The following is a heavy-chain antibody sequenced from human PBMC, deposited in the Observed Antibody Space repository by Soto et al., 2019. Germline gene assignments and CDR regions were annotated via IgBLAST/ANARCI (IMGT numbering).Heavy chain of an antibody. D-gene: IGHD1-1*01. CDR2: MYYSGDT. J-gene: IGHJ6*02. V-gene: IGHV4-59*01. Sequence: QVQLQESGPGLVKPSETLSLTCTVSGGSINNYYWVWLRQPPGEGLEWIGHMYYSGDTDYNPSLTRRVALSVDTSKNRFSLRLTSVTAADTAAYYCARGDWNDYFYNGMDVWGQGTTVIVSS. CDR1: GGSINNYY. CDR3: ARGDWNDYFYNGMDV.